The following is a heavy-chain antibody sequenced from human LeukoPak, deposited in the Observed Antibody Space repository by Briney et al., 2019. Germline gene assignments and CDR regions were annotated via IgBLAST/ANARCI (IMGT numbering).Heavy chain of an antibody. J-gene: IGHJ4*02. CDR2: IYTSGST. Sequence: SETLSLTCTVSGGSISSYYWSWIRQPAGKGLEWIGRIYTSGSTNYNPSLKSRVTMSVDTSKNQFSLKLSSVTAADTAVYHCARGKDDSSGYYPVWFDYWGQGTLVTVSS. CDR3: ARGKDDSSGYYPVWFDY. V-gene: IGHV4-4*07. CDR1: GGSISSYY. D-gene: IGHD3-22*01.